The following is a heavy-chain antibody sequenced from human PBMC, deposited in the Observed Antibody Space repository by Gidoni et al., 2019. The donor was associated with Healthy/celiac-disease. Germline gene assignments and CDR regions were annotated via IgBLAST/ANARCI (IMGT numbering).Heavy chain of an antibody. CDR1: GYTFTGYY. V-gene: IGHV1-2*02. CDR3: ARGMAVVPAATRRWWFDP. CDR2: INPNSGGT. D-gene: IGHD2-2*01. Sequence: QVQLVQSGAEVKKPGASVKVSCKASGYTFTGYYMHWVRQAPGQGLEWMGWINPNSGGTNYAQKFQGRVTMTRETSISTAYMELSRLRSDDTAVYYCARGMAVVPAATRRWWFDPWGQGTLVTVSS. J-gene: IGHJ5*02.